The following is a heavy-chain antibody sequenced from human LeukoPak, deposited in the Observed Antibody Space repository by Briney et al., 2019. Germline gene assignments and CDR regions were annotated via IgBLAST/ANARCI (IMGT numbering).Heavy chain of an antibody. CDR3: ARGTESGDY. D-gene: IGHD3-10*01. V-gene: IGHV1-18*01. CDR1: GYTLHSYG. J-gene: IGHJ4*02. Sequence: ASVTVSCQASGYTLHSYGISWVRQAPGHGLEWMGWISACDGNTNDAQKLQGRVPMTTDTSTSTAYMELRSLRSDDTAVYYCARGTESGDYWGQGTLVTVSS. CDR2: ISACDGNT.